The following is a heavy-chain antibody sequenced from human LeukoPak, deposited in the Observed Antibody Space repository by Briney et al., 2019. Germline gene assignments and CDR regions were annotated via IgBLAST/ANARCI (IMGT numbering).Heavy chain of an antibody. V-gene: IGHV3-30-3*01. D-gene: IGHD1-26*01. CDR3: ASLTDIEAGAVRY. CDR2: DGNSK. CDR1: GFIFSIYP. J-gene: IGHJ4*02. Sequence: GGSLRLSCAASGFIFSIYPMHWVRQAPGKGLEWVAVDGNSKSYADSVKGRFTISRDNAKNSLYLQMNSLRAEDTAVYYCASLTDIEAGAVRYWGQGTLVTVSS.